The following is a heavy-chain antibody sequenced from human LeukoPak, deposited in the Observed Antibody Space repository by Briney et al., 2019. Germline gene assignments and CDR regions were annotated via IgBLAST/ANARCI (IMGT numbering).Heavy chain of an antibody. D-gene: IGHD3-22*01. CDR2: ISYDGSNK. CDR1: GFTFSSYA. V-gene: IGHV3-30*04. CDR3: AKDPGYYDSSGYSDY. J-gene: IGHJ4*02. Sequence: GGSLRLSCAASGFTFSSYAMHWVRQAPGKGLEWVAVISYDGSNKYYADSVKGRFTISRDNSKNTLCLQMNSLRAEDTAVYYCAKDPGYYDSSGYSDYWGQGTLVTVSS.